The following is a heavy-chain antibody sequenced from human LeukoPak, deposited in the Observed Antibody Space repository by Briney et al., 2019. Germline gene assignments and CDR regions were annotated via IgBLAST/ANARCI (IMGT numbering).Heavy chain of an antibody. CDR1: GGSISSSSYY. CDR3: AKDRSIGTYYTFDH. D-gene: IGHD1-26*01. Sequence: ETLSLTCTVSGGSISSSSYYWGWVRQPPGKGLEWVSSISASGVMTYYADSVKGRFTVSRDNSKNSLYLQMSSLTAADTAVYYCAKDRSIGTYYTFDHWGQGTLVTVSS. V-gene: IGHV3-23*01. CDR2: ISASGVMT. J-gene: IGHJ4*02.